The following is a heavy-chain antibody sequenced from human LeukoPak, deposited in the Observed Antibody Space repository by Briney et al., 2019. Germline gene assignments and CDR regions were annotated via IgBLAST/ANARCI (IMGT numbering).Heavy chain of an antibody. V-gene: IGHV3-23*01. D-gene: IGHD3-16*02. Sequence: RGSLRLSCAASGFPFNSYAMTWVRQPPGKGLEWVSAISGSGDRKNYADSVKGRFTISRVNSMNTLYLQTNILRAEDTAVYYCARDIISFIEGVIQHWGQGTLVTVSS. CDR1: GFPFNSYA. J-gene: IGHJ4*02. CDR3: ARDIISFIEGVIQH. CDR2: ISGSGDRK.